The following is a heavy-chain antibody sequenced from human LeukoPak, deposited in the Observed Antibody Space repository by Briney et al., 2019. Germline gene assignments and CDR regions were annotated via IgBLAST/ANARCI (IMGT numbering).Heavy chain of an antibody. D-gene: IGHD1-26*01. CDR3: ARGAYSGSYYWFDP. CDR2: IYSGGST. CDR1: GFTVSSNY. J-gene: IGHJ5*02. Sequence: LSGGSLRLSCAASGFTVSSNYMSWVRQAPGKGLEWVSVIYSGGSTYYADSVKGRVTISRDKSKHTLYLQMNSPRAEDTAVYYCARGAYSGSYYWFDPWGQGTLVTVSS. V-gene: IGHV3-53*01.